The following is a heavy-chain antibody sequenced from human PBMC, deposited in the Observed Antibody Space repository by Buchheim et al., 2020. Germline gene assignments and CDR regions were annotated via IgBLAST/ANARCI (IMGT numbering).Heavy chain of an antibody. CDR2: ISYSGNNN. V-gene: IGHV3-30*03. J-gene: IGHJ4*02. CDR1: GFAFSTFG. Sequence: QEELVESGGGVVHPGSSLRLSCAVAGFAFSTFGMHWVRQAPGKGLEWVAAISYSGNNNFYAESVKGRFTISRDNFKSTLHLLMNSLRPEDTAVYYCARGSPKWTPYYFDSWGQGTL. D-gene: IGHD1-26*01. CDR3: ARGSPKWTPYYFDS.